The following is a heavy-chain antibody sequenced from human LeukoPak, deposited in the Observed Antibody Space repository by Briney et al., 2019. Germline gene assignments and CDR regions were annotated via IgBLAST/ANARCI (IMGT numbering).Heavy chain of an antibody. CDR2: IWSDGSRK. D-gene: IGHD2-8*02. V-gene: IGHV3-33*01. CDR3: ARDKGYCTGGNCYSYFDY. CDR1: GISFSSSG. Sequence: GGSMRLSCAASGISFSSSGMQWVRQSPGKGLEWVAVIWSDGSRKYYADSVKGRFTSSRDNSKNTLYLQMDSLTAEDTAVYYCARDKGYCTGGNCYSYFDYWGQGTLVSVSS. J-gene: IGHJ4*02.